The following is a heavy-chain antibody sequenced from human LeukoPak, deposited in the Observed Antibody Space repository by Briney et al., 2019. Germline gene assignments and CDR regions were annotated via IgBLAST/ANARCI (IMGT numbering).Heavy chain of an antibody. CDR1: GYIFTGYY. CDR3: ARHPYSGSYHFDY. CDR2: INPNSGGT. V-gene: IGHV1-2*02. D-gene: IGHD1-26*01. J-gene: IGHJ4*02. Sequence: ASVNVSCKASGYIFTGYYMHWVRQAPGQGLEWMGWINPNSGGTNAPQKFQGRVTMTRDTSISTAYMELSRLTSDDTAVYYCARHPYSGSYHFDYWGQGTLVTVSS.